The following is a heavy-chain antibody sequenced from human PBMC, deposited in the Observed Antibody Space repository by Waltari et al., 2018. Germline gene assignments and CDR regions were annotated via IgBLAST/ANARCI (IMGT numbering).Heavy chain of an antibody. CDR1: GGTLSSYP. D-gene: IGHD3-3*01. V-gene: IGHV1-69*01. Sequence: QVQLVQSGAEVTKPGSSVKVSCKASGGTLSSYPFTWVRQAPGQGLEWMGGIIPIFGTTNYAQKFQGRVTISADESTSTVFLELSSLRAEDTAVYYCARDFWSGTDYYYYMDVWGKGTTVTVSS. CDR3: ARDFWSGTDYYYYMDV. CDR2: IIPIFGTT. J-gene: IGHJ6*03.